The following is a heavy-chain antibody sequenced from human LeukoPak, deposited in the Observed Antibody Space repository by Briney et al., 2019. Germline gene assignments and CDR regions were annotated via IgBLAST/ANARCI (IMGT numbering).Heavy chain of an antibody. Sequence: RGSLRLSCAAFGFTFSSYSMNWVRQAPGKGLEWVSYISSSSSTIYYADSVKGRFAISRDNAKNSLYLQMNSLRAEDTAAYYCDLHCSSSSCYLYGMDVWGQGTTVTVSS. CDR1: GFTFSSYS. D-gene: IGHD2-2*01. CDR3: DLHCSSSSCYLYGMDV. V-gene: IGHV3-48*04. J-gene: IGHJ6*02. CDR2: ISSSSSTI.